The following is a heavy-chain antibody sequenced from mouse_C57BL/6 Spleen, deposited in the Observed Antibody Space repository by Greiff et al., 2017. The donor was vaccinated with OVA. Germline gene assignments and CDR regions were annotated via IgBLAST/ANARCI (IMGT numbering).Heavy chain of an antibody. CDR1: GYTFNSYW. CDR2: IYPGSGST. Sequence: VQLQQSGAELVKPGASVKMSCKASGYTFNSYWITWVKQRPGQGLEWIGEIYPGSGSTNYNEKFQGKATLTVDTSSSTAYMQLSSLTSEDSAVYYCAKELGRNYFDYWGEGTTLTVSS. V-gene: IGHV1-55*01. J-gene: IGHJ2*01. CDR3: AKELGRNYFDY. D-gene: IGHD4-1*01.